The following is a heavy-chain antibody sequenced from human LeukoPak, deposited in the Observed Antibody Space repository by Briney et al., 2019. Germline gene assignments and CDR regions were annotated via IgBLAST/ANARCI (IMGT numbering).Heavy chain of an antibody. Sequence: KPSETLSLTCAVYGGSFSGYYWSWIRQPPGKGLEWIGEINHSGSTNYNPSLKSRVTISVDTSKNQFSLKLSSVTAADTAVYYCASSITIFGVVQGGFDYWGQGTLVTVSS. D-gene: IGHD3-3*01. V-gene: IGHV4-34*01. CDR1: GGSFSGYY. CDR3: ASSITIFGVVQGGFDY. J-gene: IGHJ4*02. CDR2: INHSGST.